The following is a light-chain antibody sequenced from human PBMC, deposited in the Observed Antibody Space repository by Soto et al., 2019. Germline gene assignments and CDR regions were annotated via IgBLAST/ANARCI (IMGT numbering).Light chain of an antibody. J-gene: IGLJ1*01. CDR2: EVS. V-gene: IGLV2-14*01. Sequence: QSALTQPASASGSPGQSITISCTGTSSDVGGYNYVSWYQQHPGKAPKLMIYEVSNRPSGVSNRFSGSKSGNTASLTISGLQADDEADYFCSSYTGTSYVFGTGTKLTVL. CDR1: SSDVGGYNY. CDR3: SSYTGTSYV.